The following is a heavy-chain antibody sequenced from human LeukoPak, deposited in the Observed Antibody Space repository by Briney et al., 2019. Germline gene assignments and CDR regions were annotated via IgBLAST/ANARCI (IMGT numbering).Heavy chain of an antibody. Sequence: SETPSLTCTVSGGSISSYYLSWVRQPAREGLEWIGRIYTSGSTNYNPSLKSRVTMSVDTSKNQFSLKLISVTAADMAVYYCARIYYSRFDPWGQGTLVTVSS. CDR2: IYTSGST. J-gene: IGHJ5*02. CDR3: ARIYYSRFDP. V-gene: IGHV4-4*07. CDR1: GGSISSYY. D-gene: IGHD3-10*01.